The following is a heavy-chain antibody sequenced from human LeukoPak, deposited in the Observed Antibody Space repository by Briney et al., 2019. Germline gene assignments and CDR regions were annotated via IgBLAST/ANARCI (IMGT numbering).Heavy chain of an antibody. CDR3: ARGESITIFGVVIPRNGMDV. Sequence: PGGSLRLSCAASGFTFSDYYMSWIRQAPGKGLEWVSYSSSSGTTVNYADSVKGRFTISRDNAKSSLYLQMNSLRAEDTAVYYCARGESITIFGVVIPRNGMDVWGQGTTVTVSS. CDR2: SSSSGTTV. CDR1: GFTFSDYY. D-gene: IGHD3-3*01. J-gene: IGHJ6*02. V-gene: IGHV3-11*01.